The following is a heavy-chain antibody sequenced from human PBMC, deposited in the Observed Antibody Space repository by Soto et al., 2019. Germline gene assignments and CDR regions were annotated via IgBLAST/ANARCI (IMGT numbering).Heavy chain of an antibody. Sequence: LRLSCAASGFTFGSYAMSWVRQAPGKGLEWVSLISGTGDSSEYANSVKGRFTISRDYSKTTVFLQMNSLRAEDTAVYFCAKDNGNYGSGSFSHWGQGTLVTVSS. J-gene: IGHJ4*02. CDR1: GFTFGSYA. D-gene: IGHD3-10*01. V-gene: IGHV3-23*01. CDR2: ISGTGDSS. CDR3: AKDNGNYGSGSFSH.